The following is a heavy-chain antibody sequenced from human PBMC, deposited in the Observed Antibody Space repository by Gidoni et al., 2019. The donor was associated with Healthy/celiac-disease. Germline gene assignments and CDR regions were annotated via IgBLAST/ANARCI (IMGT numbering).Heavy chain of an antibody. D-gene: IGHD1-26*01. CDR1: GFTVSSNY. CDR2: IYSGGST. Sequence: EVQLVESGGGLVQPGGSVRLSCAASGFTVSSNYMSWVRQAPGKGLEWVSVIYSGGSTYYADSVKGRFTISRDNSKNTLYLQMNSLRAEDTAVYYCARISGATAPHYYYGMDVWGQGTTVTVSS. CDR3: ARISGATAPHYYYGMDV. J-gene: IGHJ6*02. V-gene: IGHV3-66*02.